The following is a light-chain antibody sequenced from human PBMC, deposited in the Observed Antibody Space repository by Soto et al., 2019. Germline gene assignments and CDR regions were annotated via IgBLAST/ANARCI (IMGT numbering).Light chain of an antibody. Sequence: EAVLTQSPATLSVSPGERATLSCRASQSVATNLAWYQQRPGQAPRLLIYGASKRAIGLPARFSGSGSGTEFTLTITSLQSEDFAVYDCQQYNNWPQTFGQVTKVEIK. CDR1: QSVATN. CDR3: QQYNNWPQT. J-gene: IGKJ1*01. CDR2: GAS. V-gene: IGKV3-15*01.